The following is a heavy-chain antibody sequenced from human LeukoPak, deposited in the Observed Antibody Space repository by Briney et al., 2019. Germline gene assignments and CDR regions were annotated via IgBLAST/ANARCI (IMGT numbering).Heavy chain of an antibody. J-gene: IGHJ2*01. Sequence: PGGSLRLSCAASGFTFSTYGMNWVRQAPGKGLEWAAAIPYDGSKKYYADSVKGRFTISRDNTKNTLYLQMNSLRAEDTAVYYCAKEMPAAGYTGYFDLWGRGTLVTVSS. CDR1: GFTFSTYG. D-gene: IGHD6-13*01. CDR2: IPYDGSKK. CDR3: AKEMPAAGYTGYFDL. V-gene: IGHV3-30*18.